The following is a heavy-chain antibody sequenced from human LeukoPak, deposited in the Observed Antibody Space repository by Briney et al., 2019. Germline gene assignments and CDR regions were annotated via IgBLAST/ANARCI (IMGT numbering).Heavy chain of an antibody. D-gene: IGHD1-26*01. CDR3: ARAVSGTYYAWFDP. CDR2: INQDGSEK. V-gene: IGHV3-7*04. J-gene: IGHJ5*02. CDR1: GFTFTSYW. Sequence: GGSLRHSCAASGFTFTSYWMSWVRQAPGKGLEWVANINQDGSEKYYVDSVKGRFTISRDNAKNSLYLQMNSLRAEDTALYYCARAVSGTYYAWFDPWGQGTLVTVSS.